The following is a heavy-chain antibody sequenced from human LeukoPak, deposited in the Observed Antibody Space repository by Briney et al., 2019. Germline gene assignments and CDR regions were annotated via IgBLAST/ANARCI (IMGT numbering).Heavy chain of an antibody. J-gene: IGHJ6*02. CDR3: ARAGYSSSWPYYYYYGMGV. CDR2: TYYRSKWYN. CDR1: GDSVSSNSAA. Sequence: SQTLSLTCAISGDSVSSNSAAWNWIRQSPSRGLEWLGRTYYRSKWYNDYAVSVKSRITINPDTSKNQFSLQLNSVTPEDTAVYYCARAGYSSSWPYYYYYGMGVWGQGTTVTVSS. V-gene: IGHV6-1*01. D-gene: IGHD6-13*01.